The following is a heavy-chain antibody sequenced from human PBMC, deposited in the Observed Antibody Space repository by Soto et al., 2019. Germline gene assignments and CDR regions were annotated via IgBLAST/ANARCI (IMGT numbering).Heavy chain of an antibody. J-gene: IGHJ4*02. CDR2: ISYSGST. CDR1: GGSISGYY. Sequence: SETLSLTCAVSGGSISGYYWSWIRQPPGKGLEWIGYISYSGSTDYNPSLKSRVTISVDTSRNQFSLKLTSVTAADMAVYYCARNDFWSGYYNYWGQGTLVTVSS. V-gene: IGHV4-59*01. CDR3: ARNDFWSGYYNY. D-gene: IGHD3-3*01.